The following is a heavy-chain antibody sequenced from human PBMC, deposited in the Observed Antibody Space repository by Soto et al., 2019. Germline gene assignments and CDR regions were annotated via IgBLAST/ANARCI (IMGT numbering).Heavy chain of an antibody. Sequence: EVQLVESGGGLVQPGGSLRLSCAASGFTVSTNYMNWVRQAPGKGLEWVSVIYSGGTTYYADSVKGRFTISTDNSKHTLYLQMNSLRAEDTAVYYCARDLRGRMNGVTTYYFDYWGQGTLVTVSS. CDR2: IYSGGTT. V-gene: IGHV3-66*01. CDR3: ARDLRGRMNGVTTYYFDY. D-gene: IGHD4-17*01. J-gene: IGHJ4*02. CDR1: GFTVSTNY.